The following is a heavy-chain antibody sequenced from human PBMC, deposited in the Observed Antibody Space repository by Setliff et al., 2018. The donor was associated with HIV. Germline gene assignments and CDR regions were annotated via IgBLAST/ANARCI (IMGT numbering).Heavy chain of an antibody. CDR3: ARDYYYDSSGYYQYYFDY. D-gene: IGHD3-22*01. V-gene: IGHV1-8*03. J-gene: IGHJ4*02. CDR2: MNPNSGET. Sequence: ASVKVSCKASGYTFTSYDINWVRQATGQGLEWMGWMNPNSGETGHAQKFQGRVTITRNTSISTAYMELSSLRSEDTAVYYCARDYYYDSSGYYQYYFDYWGQGTLVTVSS. CDR1: GYTFTSYD.